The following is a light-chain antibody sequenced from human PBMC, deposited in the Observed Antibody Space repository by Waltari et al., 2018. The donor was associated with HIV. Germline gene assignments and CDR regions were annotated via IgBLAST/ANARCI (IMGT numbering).Light chain of an antibody. CDR1: QSVSSN. Sequence: ETMMTQSPATLSVYPGERATLSCRARQSVSSNLAWYQQKPGQAPRLLIYGASTRATAIPARVSGSGSGTDFTLTISSLQSEDIAIYYCQQYNNWPQTFGQGTKVEIK. CDR2: GAS. V-gene: IGKV3-15*01. CDR3: QQYNNWPQT. J-gene: IGKJ1*01.